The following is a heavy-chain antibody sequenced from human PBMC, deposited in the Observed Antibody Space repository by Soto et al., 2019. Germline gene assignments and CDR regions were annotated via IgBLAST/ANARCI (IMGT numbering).Heavy chain of an antibody. CDR3: VRDSRTGCSSINCYMH. CDR2: IWHTGRP. CDR1: GDSLTNNHW. V-gene: IGHV4-4*02. D-gene: IGHD2-15*01. J-gene: IGHJ4*02. Sequence: QLQLRESVPGLVQPSWTLSLTCDVSGDSLTNNHWWSWVRQAPGKGLEWIGEIWHTGRPNYNPSLQRLLAISIDKSKNQFSLKWSSVTAADKAVYYCVRDSRTGCSSINCYMHWGQGTLVTVSS.